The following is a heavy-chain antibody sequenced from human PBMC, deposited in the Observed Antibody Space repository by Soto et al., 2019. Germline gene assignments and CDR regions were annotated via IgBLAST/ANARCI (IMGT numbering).Heavy chain of an antibody. V-gene: IGHV3-30*03. Sequence: QVQLVESGGGVVQPGRSLRLSCAASGFTFSSYGMHWVRQAPGTGLEWVAVISYDGSDKYYADSVKGRFTISRDNSKNTLYLQMNSLRPEDTALYYCVGGQYYFDYRGQGTLVIVSS. D-gene: IGHD3-10*01. CDR2: ISYDGSDK. CDR1: GFTFSSYG. J-gene: IGHJ4*02. CDR3: VGGQYYFDY.